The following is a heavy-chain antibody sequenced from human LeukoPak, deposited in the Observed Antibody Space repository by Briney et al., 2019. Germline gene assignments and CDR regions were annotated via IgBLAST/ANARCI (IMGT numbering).Heavy chain of an antibody. CDR2: ISAYNGNT. J-gene: IGHJ5*02. Sequence: ASVKVSCKASGYTFTSYGISWERQAPGQGLEWMGWISAYNGNTNYAQKLQGRVTMTTDTSTSTAYMELRSLRSDDTAVYYCARAGVVRGVIISWFDPWGQGTLVTVSS. D-gene: IGHD3-10*01. V-gene: IGHV1-18*01. CDR1: GYTFTSYG. CDR3: ARAGVVRGVIISWFDP.